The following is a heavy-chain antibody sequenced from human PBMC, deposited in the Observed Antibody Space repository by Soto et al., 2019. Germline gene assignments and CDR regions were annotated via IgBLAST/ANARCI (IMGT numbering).Heavy chain of an antibody. D-gene: IGHD6-19*01. J-gene: IGHJ4*02. V-gene: IGHV2-5*02. CDR3: ARCYSTGWYFDY. CDR2: IYWDDDK. CDR1: GFSLSTSGVG. Sequence: QITLKESGPTRVKPTQTLTLTCTFSGFSLSTSGVGVGWIRQPPGKALEWLALIYWDDDKRYSPSLKSRLTITNDTHKDQVVLTMTILDPVDTATYYCARCYSTGWYFDYWGQGTLVTVSS.